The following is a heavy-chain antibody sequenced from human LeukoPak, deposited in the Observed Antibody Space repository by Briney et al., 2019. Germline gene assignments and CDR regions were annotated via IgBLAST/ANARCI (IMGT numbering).Heavy chain of an antibody. CDR3: ARDLGASGSYYYYYYMDV. J-gene: IGHJ6*03. CDR2: ISGSDAGT. CDR1: GFTFSYYA. Sequence: GGSLRLSCAASGFTFSYYAMSWVRRAPGKRLEWVSAISGSDAGTYHADSVKGRFTISRDNSKSTLYLLMNSLRAEDTAVYYCARDLGASGSYYYYYYMDVWGKGTTVTVSS. D-gene: IGHD1-26*01. V-gene: IGHV3-23*01.